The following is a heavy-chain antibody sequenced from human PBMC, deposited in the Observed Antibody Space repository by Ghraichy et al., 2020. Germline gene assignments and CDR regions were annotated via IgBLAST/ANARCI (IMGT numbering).Heavy chain of an antibody. CDR2: ISGSGTNT. D-gene: IGHD3-10*01. Sequence: GGSLRLYCAASGFTFSNYAMSWVRQAPGKGLEWVSTISGSGTNTYYADSVKGRFTISRDNSKNTLYLQMNSLRAEDTAVYYCANGRGFHHFDYWGQGALVTVS. J-gene: IGHJ4*02. V-gene: IGHV3-23*01. CDR1: GFTFSNYA. CDR3: ANGRGFHHFDY.